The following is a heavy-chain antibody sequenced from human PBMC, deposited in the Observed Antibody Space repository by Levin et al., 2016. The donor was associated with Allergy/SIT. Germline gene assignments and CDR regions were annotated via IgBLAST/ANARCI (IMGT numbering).Heavy chain of an antibody. V-gene: IGHV1-2*02. J-gene: IGHJ4*02. CDR2: INPHTGGT. Sequence: ASVKVSCKASGYTVTDYNVHWVRQGPGQGLEWMGWINPHTGGTNYAPKFQGRVTMSRDTSMSTAYMELSRLTSNDTAVYYCVRGSGGSATWGQGTLVTVSS. D-gene: IGHD3-10*01. CDR1: GYTVTDYN. CDR3: VRGSGGSAT.